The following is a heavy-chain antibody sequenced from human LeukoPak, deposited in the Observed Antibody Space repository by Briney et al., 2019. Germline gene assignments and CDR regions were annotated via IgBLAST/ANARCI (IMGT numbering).Heavy chain of an antibody. CDR2: ISYDGNNK. V-gene: IGHV3-30*03. Sequence: GGSLRLSCAASGFIFSSYSMNWVRQAPGKGLEWVAVISYDGNNKYYADSVKGRFTISRDNSKNTLYLQMNSLRDEDTAVYYCARDTYRQWLTQGGYFQHWGQGTLVTVSS. CDR3: ARDTYRQWLTQGGYFQH. CDR1: GFIFSSYS. J-gene: IGHJ1*01. D-gene: IGHD6-19*01.